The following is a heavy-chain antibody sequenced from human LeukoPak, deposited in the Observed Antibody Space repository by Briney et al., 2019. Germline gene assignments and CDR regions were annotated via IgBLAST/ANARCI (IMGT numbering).Heavy chain of an antibody. CDR1: GYTFTSYA. D-gene: IGHD3-3*01. Sequence: VASVKVSCKASGYTFTSYAMHWVRQAPGQRLEWMGWINAGNGNTKYSQKFQGRVTMTTDTLATTAYMELRSLRSDDTAVYYCARDLERYYDLEGRSGYWGQGTLVTVSS. J-gene: IGHJ4*02. CDR2: INAGNGNT. V-gene: IGHV1-3*01. CDR3: ARDLERYYDLEGRSGY.